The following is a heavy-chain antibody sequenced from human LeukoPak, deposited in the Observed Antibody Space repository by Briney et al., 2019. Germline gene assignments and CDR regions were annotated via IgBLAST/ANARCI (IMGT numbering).Heavy chain of an antibody. D-gene: IGHD3-10*01. J-gene: IGHJ4*02. V-gene: IGHV1-46*01. CDR1: GYTFTSYY. Sequence: PWASVKVSCKASGYTFTSYYIHWVRQAPGEGLEWMGIINPSGGSTSYAQKFQGRVTMTRDMSTSTVYMELSSLRSEDTAMYYCARDDYLLATLGSGTYDYWGQGILVTVSS. CDR2: INPSGGST. CDR3: ARDDYLLATLGSGTYDY.